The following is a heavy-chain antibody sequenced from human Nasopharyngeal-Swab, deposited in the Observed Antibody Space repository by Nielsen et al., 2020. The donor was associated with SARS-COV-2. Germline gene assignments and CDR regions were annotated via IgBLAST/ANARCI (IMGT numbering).Heavy chain of an antibody. J-gene: IGHJ4*02. V-gene: IGHV4-39*07. CDR3: ARGGYYGSGSYQN. CDR1: GGSISSSSYY. CDR2: IYYSGST. D-gene: IGHD3-10*01. Sequence: GSLRLSCTVSGGSISSSSYYWGWIRQPPGKGLEWIGSIYYSGSTYYNPSLKSRVTISVDKSKNQFSLKLSSVTAADTAVYYCARGGYYGSGSYQNWGQGTLVTVSS.